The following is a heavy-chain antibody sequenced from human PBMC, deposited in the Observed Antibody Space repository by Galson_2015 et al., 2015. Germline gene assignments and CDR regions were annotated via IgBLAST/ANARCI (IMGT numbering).Heavy chain of an antibody. V-gene: IGHV3-74*01. CDR3: ARGGGYLKPLPGIAVAGGTEYFQH. CDR2: ITSDGSST. J-gene: IGHJ1*01. CDR1: GFTFSSYW. Sequence: SLRLSCAASGFTFSSYWMHWVRQTPGKGLVWVSRITSDGSSTYYADSVKGRFTISRDNAKNSLYLQMNSLRAEDTAVYYCARGGGYLKPLPGIAVAGGTEYFQHWGQGTLVTVSS. D-gene: IGHD6-19*01.